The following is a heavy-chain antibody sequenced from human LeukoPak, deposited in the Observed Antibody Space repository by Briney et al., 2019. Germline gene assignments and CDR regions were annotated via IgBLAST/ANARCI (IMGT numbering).Heavy chain of an antibody. CDR1: GGSISSSNW. V-gene: IGHV4-4*02. J-gene: IGHJ4*02. D-gene: IGHD2-21*02. CDR3: ARDPIAYCGADCYSD. CDR2: IYHSGST. Sequence: KSSGTLSLTCAVSGGSISSSNWWSWVRQPPGKGLEWIGEIYHSGSTNYNPSLKSRVTISVDKSKNQFSLKLSSVTAADTAVYYCARDPIAYCGADCYSDWGQGTLVTVSS.